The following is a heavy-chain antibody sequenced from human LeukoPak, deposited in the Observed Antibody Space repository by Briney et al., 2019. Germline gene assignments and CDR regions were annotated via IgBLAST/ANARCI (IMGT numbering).Heavy chain of an antibody. V-gene: IGHV4-39*01. J-gene: IGHJ6*02. Sequence: SETLSLTCTVSGGSIDSSGSYWGWLRQPPGQGLEWIGCVYYGGDAYYNPSLRSRVTISADLSKNQFSLSLISVPAADTALYNCARLFSRGWPYYYGLGAWGQGTTVTVSS. CDR3: ARLFSRGWPYYYGLGA. CDR1: GGSIDSSGSY. D-gene: IGHD6-19*01. CDR2: VYYGGDA.